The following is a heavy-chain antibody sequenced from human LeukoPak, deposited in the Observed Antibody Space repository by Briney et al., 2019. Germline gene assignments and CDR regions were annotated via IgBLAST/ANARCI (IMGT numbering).Heavy chain of an antibody. CDR1: GFTFSCYS. Sequence: PGGSLRLACAASGFTFSCYSMNWVRQAPGKGLEWVSYIGSISSAIYYADSVKGRFTISRDNAKNSLYLQMNSLRAEDTAVYYCARHAPTSSAFDYWGQGTPVTVSS. D-gene: IGHD6-19*01. J-gene: IGHJ4*02. CDR3: ARHAPTSSAFDY. CDR2: IGSISSAI. V-gene: IGHV3-48*04.